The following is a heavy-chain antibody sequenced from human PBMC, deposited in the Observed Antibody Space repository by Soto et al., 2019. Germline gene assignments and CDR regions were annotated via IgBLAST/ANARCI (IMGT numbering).Heavy chain of an antibody. CDR3: ASFGYTTGAH. D-gene: IGHD5-12*01. J-gene: IGHJ4*02. CDR1: GFTFSSYT. CDR2: ISSSSSYI. V-gene: IGHV3-21*01. Sequence: EVQLMESGGGLVKPGGSLRLSCAASGFTFSSYTMIWVRQAPGKGLEWVSSISSSSSYIYYADSVKGRFTISRDNAKNSLYLQMNSLRAEDTAVYSVASFGYTTGAHGGQGTLVTVSS.